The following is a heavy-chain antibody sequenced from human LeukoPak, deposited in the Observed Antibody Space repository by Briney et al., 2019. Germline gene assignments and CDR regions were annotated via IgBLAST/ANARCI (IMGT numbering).Heavy chain of an antibody. CDR3: ARDKTYFDY. J-gene: IGHJ4*02. V-gene: IGHV3-53*01. Sequence: GGSLRLSCAASGVTVSSNYMSWVRQAPGKGLEWVSLLYSSGTTHYAGSVKGRFTLSRDNSKNTLYLQMNSLRAEDTAVYYCARDKTYFDYWGRGTLVTVSS. CDR1: GVTVSSNY. CDR2: LYSSGTT.